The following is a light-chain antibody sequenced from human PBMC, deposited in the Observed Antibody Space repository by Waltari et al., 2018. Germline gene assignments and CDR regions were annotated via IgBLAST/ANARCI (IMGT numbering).Light chain of an antibody. Sequence: EKVMTQSPATLSVSPGERATLSCRASQSVSSNLAWYQRKPGQAPRLLIYGASTRATGIPDRFSGSGSGTEFTLTISSLQSEDFAVYYCQQYNNWPLTFGGGTKVEIK. CDR2: GAS. CDR1: QSVSSN. J-gene: IGKJ4*01. V-gene: IGKV3-15*01. CDR3: QQYNNWPLT.